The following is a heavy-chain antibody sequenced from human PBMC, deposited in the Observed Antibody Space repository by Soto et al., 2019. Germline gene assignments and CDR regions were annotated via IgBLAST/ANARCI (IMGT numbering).Heavy chain of an antibody. CDR2: INYSGRT. CDR1: SGSISSSDYY. D-gene: IGHD6-13*01. CDR3: ARFSTLGKDYGVDV. Sequence: QVQLQESGPGLVKPSQTLALTCSVSSGSISSSDYYWSLIRQPPGKGLVWIGYINYSGRTYYTPSLKIQVSITTDTPKNQSSRRLTSATAADTAVYFCARFSTLGKDYGVDVWGQGTTVTVSS. J-gene: IGHJ6*02. V-gene: IGHV4-30-4*01.